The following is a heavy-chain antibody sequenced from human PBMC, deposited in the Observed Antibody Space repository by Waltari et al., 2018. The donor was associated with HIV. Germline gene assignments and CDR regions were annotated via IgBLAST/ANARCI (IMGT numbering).Heavy chain of an antibody. J-gene: IGHJ4*02. Sequence: EVQLVESGGGLVKPGGSIRLSCAASGFTFSNAWMSWVRQAPGKGLAWVGRIKRKTVGCTTDYDAPVKGRFTISRDDSKNTLYLQMNSLKPEDTAVYYCTTDHNAPDYWCQGTLVTVSS. V-gene: IGHV3-15*01. CDR3: TTDHNAPDY. CDR2: IKRKTVGCTT. CDR1: GFTFSNAW. D-gene: IGHD1-20*01.